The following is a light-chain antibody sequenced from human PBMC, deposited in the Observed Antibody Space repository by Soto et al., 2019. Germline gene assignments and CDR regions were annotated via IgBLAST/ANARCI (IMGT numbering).Light chain of an antibody. CDR2: AAS. CDR1: QTISSW. Sequence: DIQMTQSPSTLSGSVGDRVTITCRASQTISSWLAWYQQKPGKAPKLLIYAASTLQSGVPSRLSGSGSGKDFTLTISRLQPEDVATYYCQKYNSAPRTLGQGTKV. V-gene: IGKV1-27*01. J-gene: IGKJ1*01. CDR3: QKYNSAPRT.